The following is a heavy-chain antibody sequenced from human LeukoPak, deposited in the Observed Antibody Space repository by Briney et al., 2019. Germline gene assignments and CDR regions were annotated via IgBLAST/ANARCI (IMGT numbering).Heavy chain of an antibody. J-gene: IGHJ6*03. D-gene: IGHD1-26*01. Sequence: SETLSLTCTVSGGSISSFYWSWIRQPAGKGLEWIGRIYYSGSTNYNPSLKSRVTISVDTSKNQFFLKLSSVTAADTAVYYCARGTSGSYYYYYYYMDVWGKGTTVTVSS. CDR3: ARGTSGSYYYYYYYMDV. V-gene: IGHV4-4*07. CDR2: IYYSGST. CDR1: GGSISSFY.